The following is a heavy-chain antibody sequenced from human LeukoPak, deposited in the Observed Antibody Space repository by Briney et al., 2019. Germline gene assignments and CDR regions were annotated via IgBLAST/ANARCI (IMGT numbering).Heavy chain of an antibody. CDR1: GGSISSYY. CDR3: ARARYSSGWSLAFDI. CDR2: IYYSGST. Sequence: SETLSLTRTVSGGSISSYYWGWIRQPPGKGLEWIGSIYYSGSTYYNPSLKSRVTISVDTSKNQFSLKLSSVTAADTAVYYCARARYSSGWSLAFDIWGQGTMVTVSS. J-gene: IGHJ3*02. V-gene: IGHV4-39*07. D-gene: IGHD6-19*01.